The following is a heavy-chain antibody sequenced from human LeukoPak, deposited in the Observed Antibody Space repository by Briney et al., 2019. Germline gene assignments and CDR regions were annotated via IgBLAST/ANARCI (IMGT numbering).Heavy chain of an antibody. CDR1: GGSFSGYY. CDR3: ARETSQKGAHYMDV. J-gene: IGHJ6*03. D-gene: IGHD3-16*01. V-gene: IGHV4-34*01. CDR2: INHSGST. Sequence: SETLSLTCAVYGGSFSGYYWSWIRQPPGKGLEWIGEINHSGSTNYNPSLKSRVTISVDTSKNLFSLKLSSVTAADTAVYYCARETSQKGAHYMDVWGKGTTITISS.